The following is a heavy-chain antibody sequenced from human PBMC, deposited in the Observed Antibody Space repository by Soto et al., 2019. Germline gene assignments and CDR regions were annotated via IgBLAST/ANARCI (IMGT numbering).Heavy chain of an antibody. CDR2: IKGDGSDK. CDR1: GFIFSSHW. J-gene: IGHJ4*02. CDR3: AREGDLGDFAFLEN. D-gene: IGHD4-17*01. Sequence: EVQLVESGGGLVQPGGSLRLSCVGSGFIFSSHWMNWVRQAPGKGLEWVARIKGDGSDKHYVDSVKGRFTLSRDNAKNSMYLHMNSLRAEDTAVYFCAREGDLGDFAFLENWGQGTLVTVSS. V-gene: IGHV3-7*03.